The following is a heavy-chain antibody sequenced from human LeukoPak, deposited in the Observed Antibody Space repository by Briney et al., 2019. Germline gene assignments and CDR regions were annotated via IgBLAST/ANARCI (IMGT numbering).Heavy chain of an antibody. J-gene: IGHJ4*02. Sequence: GGSLRLSCAASGFTVSSNYMSWVRQAPGKGLEWVSIIYSGGSTYYADSVKGRYTISRDNAKNSLYLQMNSLRAEDTAVYYCARWTTTYLDYWGQGTLVTVSS. CDR3: ARWTTTYLDY. V-gene: IGHV3-53*01. CDR2: IYSGGST. CDR1: GFTVSSNY. D-gene: IGHD3/OR15-3a*01.